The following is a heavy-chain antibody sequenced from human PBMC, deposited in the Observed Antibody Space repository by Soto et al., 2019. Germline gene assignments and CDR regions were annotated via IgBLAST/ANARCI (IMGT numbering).Heavy chain of an antibody. D-gene: IGHD1-26*01. CDR2: IWYDGSNK. J-gene: IGHJ6*02. Sequence: QVQLVESGGGVVQPGRSLRLSCAASGFTFSSYGMHWVRQAPGKGLEWVAVIWYDGSNKYYADSVKGRFTISRDNSKNTLYLQMNSLRAEDTAVYYCARDIPPTYRELLKYYYYGMDVWGQGTTVTVSS. CDR1: GFTFSSYG. CDR3: ARDIPPTYRELLKYYYYGMDV. V-gene: IGHV3-33*01.